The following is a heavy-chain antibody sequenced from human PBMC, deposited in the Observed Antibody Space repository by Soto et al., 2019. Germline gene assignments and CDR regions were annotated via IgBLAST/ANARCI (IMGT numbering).Heavy chain of an antibody. D-gene: IGHD4-17*01. CDR2: IYYSGST. CDR1: GGSISSYY. J-gene: IGHJ4*02. V-gene: IGHV4-59*01. CDR3: TKARYGDYPPDY. Sequence: PSETLSLTCTVSGGSISSYYWSWIRQPPGKGLEWIGYIYYSGSTNYNPSLKSRVTISVDTSKNQFSLKLSSVTAADTAVYYCTKARYGDYPPDYWGQGTLVTVSS.